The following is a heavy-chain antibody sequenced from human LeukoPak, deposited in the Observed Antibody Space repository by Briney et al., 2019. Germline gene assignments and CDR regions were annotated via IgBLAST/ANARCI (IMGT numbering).Heavy chain of an antibody. V-gene: IGHV1-3*03. Sequence: ASVKVSCKASGYTFTSYAMHWVRQAPGQRLEWMGWINAGNGNTKYSQEFQGRVTITRDTSTSTAYMELSSLRSEDMAVYYCAGVAKFGVALFDYWGQGTLVTVSS. J-gene: IGHJ4*02. CDR1: GYTFTSYA. CDR3: AGVAKFGVALFDY. D-gene: IGHD3-3*01. CDR2: INAGNGNT.